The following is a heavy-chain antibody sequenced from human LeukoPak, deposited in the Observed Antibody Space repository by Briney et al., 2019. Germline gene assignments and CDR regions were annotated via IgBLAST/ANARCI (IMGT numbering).Heavy chain of an antibody. CDR1: GFTFSSYS. Sequence: PGGSLRLSCAASGFTFSSYSMNWVRQAPGKGLEWVSSISSSSSYIYYADSVKGRFTISRDNAKNSLYLQMNSLRAEDTAVYYCARVLYYDFWSGYLGSYYYYYGMDVWGQGTTVTVSS. V-gene: IGHV3-21*01. D-gene: IGHD3-3*01. J-gene: IGHJ6*02. CDR3: ARVLYYDFWSGYLGSYYYYYGMDV. CDR2: ISSSSSYI.